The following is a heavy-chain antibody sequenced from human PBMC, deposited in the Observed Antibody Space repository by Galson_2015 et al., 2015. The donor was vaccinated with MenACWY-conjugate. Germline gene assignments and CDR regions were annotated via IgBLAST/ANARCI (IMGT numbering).Heavy chain of an antibody. CDR2: ISDSGAAT. CDR3: AKDVYMDV. Sequence: SLRLSCAVSGFTFRQYAMSCVRQAPGTGLEWVAIISDSGAATHYIDSVKGRFTISRDNSKNTLYLQMSRLRAEDTALYYCAKDVYMDVWGKGTTVSVSS. V-gene: IGHV3-23*01. J-gene: IGHJ6*03. CDR1: GFTFRQYA.